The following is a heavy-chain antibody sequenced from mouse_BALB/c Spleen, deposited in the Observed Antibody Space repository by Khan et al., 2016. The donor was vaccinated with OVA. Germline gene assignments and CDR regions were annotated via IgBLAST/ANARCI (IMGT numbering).Heavy chain of an antibody. J-gene: IGHJ2*01. CDR1: GYSITTDYA. V-gene: IGHV3-2*02. Sequence: EVQLLETGPCLVKPSQSLSLTCTVTGYSITTDYAWNWIRQFPGNKLEWMGYISYSGNTKYNPSLKSRISITRDTSKNQFFLQLKSVTTEDTARYYCARVYGGDFDYWGQGITLTVSS. CDR3: ARVYGGDFDY. D-gene: IGHD1-1*01. CDR2: ISYSGNT.